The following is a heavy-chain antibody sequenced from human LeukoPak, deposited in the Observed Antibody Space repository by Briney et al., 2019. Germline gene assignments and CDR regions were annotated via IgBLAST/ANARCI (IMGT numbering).Heavy chain of an antibody. Sequence: GGSLRLSCAASGFSFSTIYMSWVRQTPGQGLEWVANINVDGTAEYYVDSVKGRFTISRDNAKNSLYLQMNSLRAEDTAVYYCARDPYRFAFDTWGQGTVVLVSS. CDR3: ARDPYRFAFDT. CDR1: GFSFSTIY. D-gene: IGHD1-26*01. CDR2: INVDGTAE. V-gene: IGHV3-7*03. J-gene: IGHJ3*02.